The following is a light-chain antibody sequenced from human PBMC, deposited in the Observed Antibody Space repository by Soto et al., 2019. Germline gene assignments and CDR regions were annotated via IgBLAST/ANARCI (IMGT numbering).Light chain of an antibody. CDR2: AAS. Sequence: DIQMTQSPSPLSASVGDRVTITCRASQTIYTNLNWYQQTPGKAPKVLIYAASSLQSGVPSRFSGSGSGTDFTLTISSLQPEDFATYYCQQSYSTPRTFGQGTKVDIK. CDR1: QTIYTN. V-gene: IGKV1-39*01. J-gene: IGKJ1*01. CDR3: QQSYSTPRT.